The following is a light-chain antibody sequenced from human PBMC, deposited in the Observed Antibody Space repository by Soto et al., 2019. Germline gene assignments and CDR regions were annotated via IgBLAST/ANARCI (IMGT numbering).Light chain of an antibody. CDR1: QGISND. Sequence: DIQMTQSPSSLSASIGDRVTISCRASQGISNDLAWYQQKPGKVPYLLIYAASTSHSGVPSRFRGSGSGTDFTLTISSLAPEDAATYYCQNYNRCPRTFVQGTKVDIK. J-gene: IGKJ1*01. CDR3: QNYNRCPRT. V-gene: IGKV1-27*01. CDR2: AAS.